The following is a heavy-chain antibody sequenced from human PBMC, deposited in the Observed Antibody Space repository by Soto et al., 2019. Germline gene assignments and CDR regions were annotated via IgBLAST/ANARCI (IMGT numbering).Heavy chain of an antibody. D-gene: IGHD3-9*01. CDR1: GGSISSGGYY. CDR2: IYYSGST. J-gene: IGHJ6*02. V-gene: IGHV4-31*03. CDR3: ARAPGTLRYDILTGIHGMDV. Sequence: SETLSLTCTVSGGSISSGGYYWSWIRQHPGKGLEWIGYIYYSGSTYYNPSLKSRVTISVDTSKNQFSLKLSSVTAADTAVYYCARAPGTLRYDILTGIHGMDVWGQGTTVTVSS.